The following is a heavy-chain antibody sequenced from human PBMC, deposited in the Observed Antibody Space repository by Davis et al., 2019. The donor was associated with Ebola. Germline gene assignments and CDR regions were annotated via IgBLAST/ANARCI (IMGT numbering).Heavy chain of an antibody. J-gene: IGHJ6*03. D-gene: IGHD7-27*01. Sequence: AASVKVSCKASGYTFTGYYMHWVRQAPGQGLEWMGWINPNSGGTNYAQKFQGRVTMTRDTSISTTYMELRSLRSDDTAVYYCARDLGMVYYYYMDVWGKGTTVTVSS. CDR1: GYTFTGYY. V-gene: IGHV1-2*02. CDR2: INPNSGGT. CDR3: ARDLGMVYYYYMDV.